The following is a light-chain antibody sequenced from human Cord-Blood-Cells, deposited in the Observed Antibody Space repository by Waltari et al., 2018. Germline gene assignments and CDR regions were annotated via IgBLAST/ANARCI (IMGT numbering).Light chain of an antibody. CDR2: LGS. CDR3: MQALQTPHT. Sequence: DIVMTQSPLSLPVTPGEPASISCRSSQKPGHSPQLLIYLGSNRASGVPDRFRGSGSGTDFTLKISRVEAEDVGVYYCMQALQTPHTFGQGTKLEIK. J-gene: IGKJ2*01. V-gene: IGKV2-28*01. CDR1: Q.